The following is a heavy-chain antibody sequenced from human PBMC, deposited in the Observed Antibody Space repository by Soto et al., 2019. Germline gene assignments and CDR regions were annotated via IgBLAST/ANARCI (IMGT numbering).Heavy chain of an antibody. V-gene: IGHV4-34*01. Sequence: PSETLSLTCAVYGGSFSGYYWSWIRQPPGKGLEWIGEINHSGSTNYNPSLKSRVTISVDTSKNQFSLKLSSVTAADTAVYYCARDLGGLRDGYFDYWGQGTLVTVSS. CDR3: ARDLGGLRDGYFDY. J-gene: IGHJ4*02. CDR2: INHSGST. D-gene: IGHD5-12*01. CDR1: GGSFSGYY.